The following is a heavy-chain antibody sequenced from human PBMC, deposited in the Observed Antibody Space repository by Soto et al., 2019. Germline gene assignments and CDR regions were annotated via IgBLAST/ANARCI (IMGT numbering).Heavy chain of an antibody. CDR2: ISSSSIYI. CDR1: GFTFSSYS. CDR3: ARDPKDMNWFDP. J-gene: IGHJ5*02. V-gene: IGHV3-21*01. Sequence: SLRLSCAASGFTFSSYSMNWVRQAPGKGLEWVSSISSSSIYIYYADSVKGRFTISRDNAKNSLYLQMNSLRAEDTAVYYCARDPKDMNWFDPWGQGTLVTVSS.